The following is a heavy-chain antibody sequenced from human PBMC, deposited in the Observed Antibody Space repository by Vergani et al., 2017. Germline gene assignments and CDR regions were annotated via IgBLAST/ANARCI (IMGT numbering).Heavy chain of an antibody. D-gene: IGHD1-14*01. CDR3: ARDLRLLYNRFDP. V-gene: IGHV3-33*01. CDR1: GFTLNQYV. J-gene: IGHJ5*02. Sequence: QVQLVESGGGVVQPGRSLRLSCAASGFTLNQYVMHWVRPAPGKGLEWVAVTWYDGNNKQYADSVKGRFTISIDNSKSTMYLQMNSLRDEDTGVYYCARDLRLLYNRFDPWGQGTLVTVSS. CDR2: TWYDGNNK.